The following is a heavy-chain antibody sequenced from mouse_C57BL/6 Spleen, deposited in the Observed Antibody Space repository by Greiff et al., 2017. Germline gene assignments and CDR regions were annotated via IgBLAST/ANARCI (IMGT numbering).Heavy chain of an antibody. CDR2: ISYDGSN. CDR3: ARDLDY. V-gene: IGHV3-6*01. Sequence: DVQLQESGPGLVKPSQSLSLTCSVTGYSITSGYYWNWIRQFPGNKLEWMGYISYDGSNNYNPSLKNRISINRDTSKNQFFLKLNSVTTEDTATYYCARDLDYWGQGTTLTVSS. J-gene: IGHJ2*01. CDR1: GYSITSGYY.